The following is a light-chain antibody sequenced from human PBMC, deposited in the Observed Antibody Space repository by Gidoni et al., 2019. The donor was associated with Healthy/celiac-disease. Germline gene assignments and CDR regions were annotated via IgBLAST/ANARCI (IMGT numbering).Light chain of an antibody. V-gene: IGKV1-8*01. CDR3: QQYYSYPFT. CDR2: AAS. J-gene: IGKJ5*01. Sequence: AIRMTQSPSSLSASTGDRVTITFRASPGISSYLAWYQQKPGKAPKLLIYAASTLQSGVPSRFSGSGSGTDFTLTISCLQSEDLATYYCQQYYSYPFTFGQGTRLEIK. CDR1: PGISSY.